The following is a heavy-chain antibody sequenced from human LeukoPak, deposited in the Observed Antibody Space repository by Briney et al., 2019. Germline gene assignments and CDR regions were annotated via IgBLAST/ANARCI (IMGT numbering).Heavy chain of an antibody. Sequence: PGGSLRLSCAASGFTFSSYWMSWVRQAPGKGLEWVSSISSSSSYISYADSVKGRFTISRDNAKNSLYLQMNSLRAEDTAVYYCARDSRTVSDAFDIWGQGTMVTVSS. CDR3: ARDSRTVSDAFDI. D-gene: IGHD4-17*01. J-gene: IGHJ3*02. CDR2: ISSSSSYI. V-gene: IGHV3-21*01. CDR1: GFTFSSYW.